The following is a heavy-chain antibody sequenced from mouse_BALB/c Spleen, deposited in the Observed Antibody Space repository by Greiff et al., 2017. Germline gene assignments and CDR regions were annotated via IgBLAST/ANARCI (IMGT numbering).Heavy chain of an antibody. CDR3: ARRGSTVVADWYFDV. Sequence: VQLKESGPDLVKPSQSLSLTCTVTGYSITSGYSWHWIRQFPGNKLEWMGYIHYSGSTNYNPSLKSRISITRDTSKNQFFLQLNSVTTEDTATYYCARRGSTVVADWYFDVWGAGTTVTVSS. J-gene: IGHJ1*01. V-gene: IGHV3-1*02. CDR1: GYSITSGYS. D-gene: IGHD1-1*01. CDR2: IHYSGST.